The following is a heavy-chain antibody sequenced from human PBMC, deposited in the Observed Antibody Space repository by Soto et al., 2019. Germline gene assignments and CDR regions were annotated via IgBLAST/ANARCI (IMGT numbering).Heavy chain of an antibody. J-gene: IGHJ6*02. D-gene: IGHD3-10*01. CDR3: ARDLGNAVRGAPTSDYGMDV. Sequence: QVQLVESGGGVVQPGRSLRLSCAASGFTFSSYGMHWVRQAPGKGLEWVAVIWNDGSNKYYADSVKGRFTIPRDNSKNPLYLQMSSLRAEDTAVYYRARDLGNAVRGAPTSDYGMDVWGQGTTVTVSS. CDR1: GFTFSSYG. CDR2: IWNDGSNK. V-gene: IGHV3-33*08.